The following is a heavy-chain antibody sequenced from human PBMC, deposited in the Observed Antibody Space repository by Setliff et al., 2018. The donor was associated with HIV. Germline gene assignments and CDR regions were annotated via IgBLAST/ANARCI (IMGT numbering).Heavy chain of an antibody. CDR3: ARLGYVTFDFDY. D-gene: IGHD3-16*01. Sequence: SETLSLTCTVSGGSISSGGYYWSWIRQHPGKGLEWIGYIYYSGSTYYNPSLKSRVTISVDTSKNQFSLKLSSVTAADTAVYFCARLGYVTFDFDYWGQGTLVTVSS. CDR1: GGSISSGGYY. J-gene: IGHJ4*02. CDR2: IYYSGST. V-gene: IGHV4-31*03.